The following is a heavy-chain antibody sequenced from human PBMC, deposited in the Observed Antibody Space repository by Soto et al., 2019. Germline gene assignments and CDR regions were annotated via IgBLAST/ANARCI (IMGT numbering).Heavy chain of an antibody. CDR2: IIPIFGTA. D-gene: IGHD5-12*01. Sequence: QVQLVQSGAEVKKPGSSVKVSCKASGGTFSSYAISWVRQAPGQGLEWMGGIIPIFGTANYAQKFQGRVTIAADESTSTAYMELSSLRSEDTALYYCARTSYTGGAFSCYDFNWFDPWGQGTLVTVSS. J-gene: IGHJ5*02. CDR1: GGTFSSYA. CDR3: ARTSYTGGAFSCYDFNWFDP. V-gene: IGHV1-69*12.